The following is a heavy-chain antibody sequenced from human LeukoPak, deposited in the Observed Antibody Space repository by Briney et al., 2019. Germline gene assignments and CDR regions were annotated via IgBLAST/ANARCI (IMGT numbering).Heavy chain of an antibody. D-gene: IGHD6-6*01. Sequence: GGSLRLSCAASGFTVSSNYVSWVRQAPGKGLEWVSVIYSGGDTYYAHPVKGRFTLSRDNSKNLLYLRMNSLRAEDTAVYYCARGGAARSAGHWGQGTLVTVSS. CDR2: IYSGGDT. J-gene: IGHJ4*02. V-gene: IGHV3-53*01. CDR3: ARGGAARSAGH. CDR1: GFTVSSNY.